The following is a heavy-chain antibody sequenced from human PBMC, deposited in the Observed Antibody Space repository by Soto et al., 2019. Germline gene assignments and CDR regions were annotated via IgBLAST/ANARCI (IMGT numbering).Heavy chain of an antibody. J-gene: IGHJ4*02. D-gene: IGHD3-16*01. Sequence: QVQLVESGGGVVQPGRSLRLSCAASGFTFRSYGMHWVRQAPGKGLEWVAVISYDGSNKYYADSVKGRFTISRDNSKNTLYLQMNSLRTEDTAGYYCAKKYYDYVWGVGDWGQGTLVTVSS. CDR2: ISYDGSNK. CDR3: AKKYYDYVWGVGD. V-gene: IGHV3-30*18. CDR1: GFTFRSYG.